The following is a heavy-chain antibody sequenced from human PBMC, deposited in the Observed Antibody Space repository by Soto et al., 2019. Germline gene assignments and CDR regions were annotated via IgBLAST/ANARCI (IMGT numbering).Heavy chain of an antibody. CDR1: GFTFSSYA. CDR2: ISYDGSNK. V-gene: IGHV3-30-3*01. Sequence: QVQLVESGGGVVQPGRSLRLSCAASGFTFSSYAMHWVRQAPGKGLEWVAVISYDGSNKYYADSVKGRFTISRDNSKNTLYLQMNSLRAEDTAVYYCARSSSGRYKDAFDIWGQGTMVTVSS. D-gene: IGHD6-19*01. CDR3: ARSSSGRYKDAFDI. J-gene: IGHJ3*02.